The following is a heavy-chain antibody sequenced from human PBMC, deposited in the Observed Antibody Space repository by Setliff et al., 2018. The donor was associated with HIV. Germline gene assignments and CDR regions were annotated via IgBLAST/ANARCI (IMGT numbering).Heavy chain of an antibody. CDR3: ARVRLELRQYWFDS. D-gene: IGHD1-7*01. J-gene: IGHJ5*01. CDR1: GYAISSGYY. V-gene: IGHV4-38-2*01. Sequence: SETLSLTCAVSGYAISSGYYWGWIRRPPGKGLEWIGSIYARGSTYYNPSLKSRVTISGDTSKNQCSLKLDSVTAADTAVYYCARVRLELRQYWFDSWGQGSPVTVSS. CDR2: IYARGST.